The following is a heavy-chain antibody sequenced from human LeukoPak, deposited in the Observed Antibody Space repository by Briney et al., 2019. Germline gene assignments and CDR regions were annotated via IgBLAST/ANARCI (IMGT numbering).Heavy chain of an antibody. Sequence: ASVKVSCKASGYTFTGYYMHWVRQAPGQGLEWMGWINPNSGGTNYAQKFQGRVTMTRDTSISTAYMELSRLRSDDTAVYYCARRPRYSSSWYDYWGQGTLVTVSS. CDR2: INPNSGGT. CDR3: ARRPRYSSSWYDY. V-gene: IGHV1-2*02. D-gene: IGHD6-13*01. CDR1: GYTFTGYY. J-gene: IGHJ4*02.